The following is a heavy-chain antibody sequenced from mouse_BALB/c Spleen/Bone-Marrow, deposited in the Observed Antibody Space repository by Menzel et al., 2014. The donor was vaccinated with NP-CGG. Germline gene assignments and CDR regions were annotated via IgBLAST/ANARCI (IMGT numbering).Heavy chain of an antibody. CDR2: FHPYNDDT. V-gene: IGHV1-47*01. CDR3: GRGGGFAY. J-gene: IGHJ3*01. Sequence: VQLQQSGAELVKPGASVKMSCKAFGYTFTTYPIEWMKQNHGKSLEWIGNFHPYNDDTKYNKKFKDKAKLTVEKSSTTVFLGLSRLTSDDSAVYFCGRGGGFAYWGQGTLVTVSA. CDR1: GYTFTTYP.